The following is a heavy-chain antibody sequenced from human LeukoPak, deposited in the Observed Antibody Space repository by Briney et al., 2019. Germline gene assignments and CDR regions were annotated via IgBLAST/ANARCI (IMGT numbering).Heavy chain of an antibody. CDR3: AREPVVVPVAFKVDGMDV. CDR2: IIPIFGTA. J-gene: IGHJ6*02. Sequence: RASVKVSWKASGGTFSSYAISWVRQAPGQGLEWMGGIIPIFGTANYAQKFQGRVTMTRDTSTSTVYMELSSLRSEDTAVYYCAREPVVVPVAFKVDGMDVWGQGTTVTVSS. V-gene: IGHV1-69*05. D-gene: IGHD2-2*01. CDR1: GGTFSSYA.